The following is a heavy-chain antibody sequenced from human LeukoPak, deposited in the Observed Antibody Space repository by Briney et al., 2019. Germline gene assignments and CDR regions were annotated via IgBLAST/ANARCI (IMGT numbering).Heavy chain of an antibody. Sequence: PGGSLRLSCAASGFTFSNSWRSSVRQAPGKGLEWVGRIKSKTDGGTTDYAAPVKGRFTISRDESKNTLYLQMNSLKIEDTAVYYCTTDPRFYYDRSAIFFNYWGQGTLVTVSS. D-gene: IGHD3-22*01. CDR1: GFTFSNSW. CDR3: TTDPRFYYDRSAIFFNY. J-gene: IGHJ4*02. CDR2: IKSKTDGGTT. V-gene: IGHV3-15*01.